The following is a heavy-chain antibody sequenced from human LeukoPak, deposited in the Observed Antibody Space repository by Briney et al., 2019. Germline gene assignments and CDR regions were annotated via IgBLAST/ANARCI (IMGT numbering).Heavy chain of an antibody. CDR2: FYNSGST. CDR1: GGSISSSSYY. V-gene: IGHV4-61*01. J-gene: IGHJ4*02. D-gene: IGHD6-19*01. Sequence: KPSETLSLTCTVSGGSISSSSYYWSWIRQPPGKGLEWIGCFYNSGSTNYNPSLKSRVTISVDTSKNQFSLKLSSVTAADTAVYYCANTLQWLAFDSWGQGTLVTVSS. CDR3: ANTLQWLAFDS.